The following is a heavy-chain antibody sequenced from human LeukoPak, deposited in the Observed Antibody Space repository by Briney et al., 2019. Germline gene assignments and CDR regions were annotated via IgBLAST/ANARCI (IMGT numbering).Heavy chain of an antibody. CDR3: ARGGVRRGYYDY. Sequence: GGSLRLSCAASGFSFGNYWMKWVRQDPVKGLEWVANINEDGSEKYYVDSVRGRFTISRDNAKNSLYLQMNSLRTEDTAIYYCARGGVRRGYYDYWGQGTLVTVSS. D-gene: IGHD1-14*01. CDR2: INEDGSEK. CDR1: GFSFGNYW. J-gene: IGHJ4*02. V-gene: IGHV3-7*01.